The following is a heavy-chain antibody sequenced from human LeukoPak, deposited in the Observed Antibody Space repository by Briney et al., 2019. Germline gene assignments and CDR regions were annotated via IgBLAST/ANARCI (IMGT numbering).Heavy chain of an antibody. CDR3: AKDRGSYFDY. CDR2: IRYDGSNK. J-gene: IGHJ4*02. D-gene: IGHD1-26*01. Sequence: PGGSLRLSCAASGFTFSSYGMHWVRQAPGKGPEWVAFIRYDGSNKYYADSVKGRFTISRDNSKNTLYLQMNSLRAEDTAVYYCAKDRGSYFDYWGQGILVTVSS. V-gene: IGHV3-30*02. CDR1: GFTFSSYG.